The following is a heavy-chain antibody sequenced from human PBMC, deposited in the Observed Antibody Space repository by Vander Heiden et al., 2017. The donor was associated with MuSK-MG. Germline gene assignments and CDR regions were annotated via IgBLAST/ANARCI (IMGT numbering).Heavy chain of an antibody. J-gene: IGHJ3*01. Sequence: QVQLQEAGPGLVKPSQTLSLTCSVSGGSIRSGSYYWSWIRQPAAKGLEWIGRTYPSGSPNYNPSLKSRVIMSVDTSRNKFSLKLSSVTAADTAVYYCARGDLTLLDDVDLWGRGKMVDVSS. CDR3: ARGDLTLLDDVDL. CDR2: TYPSGSP. V-gene: IGHV4-61*02. D-gene: IGHD1-26*01. CDR1: GGSIRSGSYY.